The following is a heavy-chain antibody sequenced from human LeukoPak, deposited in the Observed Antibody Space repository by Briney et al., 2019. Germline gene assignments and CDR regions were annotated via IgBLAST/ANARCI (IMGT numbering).Heavy chain of an antibody. D-gene: IGHD5-12*01. CDR3: ARLKGYDLYYFDY. Sequence: NPSETLSLTRSVSGGSISSDGYYWSWIRQHPGKGLEWIGHIYASGNTYYNPSLKSRVTISVDPSGIQFSLKLRSVTAADTAVYYCARLKGYDLYYFDYWGQGTLVTVSS. J-gene: IGHJ4*02. CDR1: GGSISSDGYY. V-gene: IGHV4-31*02. CDR2: IYASGNT.